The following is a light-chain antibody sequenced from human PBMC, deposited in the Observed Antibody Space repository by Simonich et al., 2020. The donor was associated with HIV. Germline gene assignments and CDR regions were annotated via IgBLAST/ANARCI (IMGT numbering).Light chain of an antibody. CDR2: WAS. CDR1: QSVLYRSNNKNY. Sequence: DIVMTQSPDSLAVSLGERATINCRSSQSVLYRSNNKNYLAWYQQKPGQPPKLLIYWASTRESGVPDRFSGSGSGTNFTLTISSLQAEDVAVYYCHQYYSIPTFGQGTKAEVK. CDR3: HQYYSIPT. V-gene: IGKV4-1*01. J-gene: IGKJ1*01.